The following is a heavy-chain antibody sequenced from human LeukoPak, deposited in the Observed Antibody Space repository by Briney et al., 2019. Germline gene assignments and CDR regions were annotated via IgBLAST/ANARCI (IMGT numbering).Heavy chain of an antibody. CDR1: GFSFSKYW. J-gene: IGHJ4*02. CDR3: ARDFDMGITPGDDFDF. V-gene: IGHV3-74*01. Sequence: GSLRLSCAASGFSFSKYWMHWVRQTPGEGLVWVSRIKEDGTYTSYADSVKGRFTISRDDARNTVFLQMNSLRAEDTAVYYCARDFDMGITPGDDFDFWGQGTLVTVSS. CDR2: IKEDGTYT. D-gene: IGHD3-9*01.